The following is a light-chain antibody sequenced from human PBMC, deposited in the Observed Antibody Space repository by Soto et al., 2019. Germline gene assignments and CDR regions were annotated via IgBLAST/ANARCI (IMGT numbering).Light chain of an antibody. J-gene: IGKJ2*01. Sequence: EVVLTQSPGTLSLSPGERATLSCRASQSVSSTYLAWYQQKPGQSPRLLIYSTSSRATGIPDRFSGSGSGTDFTRTISRLEPEDFAVYYCQQYGRSPNTFGQGTKLEI. CDR3: QQYGRSPNT. CDR1: QSVSSTY. CDR2: STS. V-gene: IGKV3-20*01.